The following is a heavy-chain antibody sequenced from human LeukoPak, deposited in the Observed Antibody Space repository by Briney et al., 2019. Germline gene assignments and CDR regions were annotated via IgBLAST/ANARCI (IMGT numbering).Heavy chain of an antibody. J-gene: IGHJ6*03. CDR3: ARAGLRWSYYYYYYMDV. D-gene: IGHD4-23*01. CDR1: GYSISSGYY. CDR2: IYHSGST. V-gene: IGHV4-38-2*02. Sequence: SETLSLTRTVSGYSISSGYYWGWIRQPPGKGLEWIGSIYHSGSTYYNPSLKSRVTISVDTSKNQFSLKLSSVTAADTAVYYCARAGLRWSYYYYYYMDVWGKGTTVTVSS.